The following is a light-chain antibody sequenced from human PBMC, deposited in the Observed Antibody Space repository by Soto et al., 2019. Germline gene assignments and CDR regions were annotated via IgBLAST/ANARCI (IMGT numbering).Light chain of an antibody. Sequence: QSALTQPACVSGSLGQSITISCTGTRSDVGGYNYVSWYQQHPGKAPKLMIYDVNNRPSGVSNRFSGSKSGNTASLTISGLQAEDEADYYCSSYTGSSTYVVFGGGTKLTAL. J-gene: IGLJ2*01. CDR2: DVN. V-gene: IGLV2-14*01. CDR3: SSYTGSSTYVV. CDR1: RSDVGGYNY.